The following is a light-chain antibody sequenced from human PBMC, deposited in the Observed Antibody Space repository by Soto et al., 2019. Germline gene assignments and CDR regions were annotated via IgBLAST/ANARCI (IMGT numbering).Light chain of an antibody. Sequence: QSALTQPASVSGSPGQSITISCTGTSSDVGGYDYVSWYQQHPGKDPKLIIYEVSDRPSGVSNRFSGSKSGNTASLTISGLQAEDEADYYCSSYTSSSTRVFGGGTKVTVL. J-gene: IGLJ3*02. V-gene: IGLV2-14*01. CDR1: SSDVGGYDY. CDR3: SSYTSSSTRV. CDR2: EVS.